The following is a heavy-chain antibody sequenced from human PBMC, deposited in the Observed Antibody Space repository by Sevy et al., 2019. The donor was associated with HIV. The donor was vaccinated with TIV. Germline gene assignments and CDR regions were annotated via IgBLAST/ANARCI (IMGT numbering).Heavy chain of an antibody. J-gene: IGHJ4*02. Sequence: ASVKVSCKVTGYTLTELSLHWVRQTSVKGLEWMGSFDPEDGETIYAQKLQGRITMTEDTSTDTAYMELSSLRSEDTAVYYCATTKDYYDNSGYPFDSWGQGTLVTVSS. V-gene: IGHV1-24*01. CDR3: ATTKDYYDNSGYPFDS. CDR1: GYTLTELS. CDR2: FDPEDGET. D-gene: IGHD3-22*01.